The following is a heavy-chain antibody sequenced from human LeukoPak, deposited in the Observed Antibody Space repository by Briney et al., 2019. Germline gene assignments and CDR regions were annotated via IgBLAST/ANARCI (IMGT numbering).Heavy chain of an antibody. CDR2: IYYSGST. J-gene: IGHJ4*02. CDR1: GGSISSYY. Sequence: SETLSLTCTVSGGSISSYYWSWIRQPPGKGLEWIGDIYYSGSTNYNPSFKSRVTISVDTSKNQFSLRLSSVTAADTAVYYSARLASGSYGPLTPFDYWGQGTRVTVSS. D-gene: IGHD1-26*01. V-gene: IGHV4-59*08. CDR3: ARLASGSYGPLTPFDY.